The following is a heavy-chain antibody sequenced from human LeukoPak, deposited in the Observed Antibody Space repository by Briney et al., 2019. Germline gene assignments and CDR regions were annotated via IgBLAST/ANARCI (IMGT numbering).Heavy chain of an antibody. D-gene: IGHD2-2*01. Sequence: SVKVSCKASGGTFSSYAISWVRQAPGQGLEWMGGIIPIFGTANYAQKFQGRVTITADESTSTAYMELSSLRSEDTAVYYCARVCSSTSCYGDYYYYGMDVWGKGTTVTVSS. CDR3: ARVCSSTSCYGDYYYYGMDV. V-gene: IGHV1-69*13. CDR2: IIPIFGTA. CDR1: GGTFSSYA. J-gene: IGHJ6*04.